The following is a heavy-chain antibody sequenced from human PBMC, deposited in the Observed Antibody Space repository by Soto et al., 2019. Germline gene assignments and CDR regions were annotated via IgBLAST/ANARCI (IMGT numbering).Heavy chain of an antibody. CDR2: ISGGGDTT. V-gene: IGHV3-23*01. CDR1: GFTFNNYA. J-gene: IGHJ4*02. CDR3: ANGRGGSWSLTPRVDI. D-gene: IGHD3-10*01. Sequence: VQLLESGGGLVQPGGSLRLSCAASGFTFNNYAMTWVRQAPGKGLEWVSAISGGGDTTSYADSVKGRFTVSRDGSKNTLYLQMSSLRAEDTALYYCANGRGGSWSLTPRVDIWGQGTLGTVSS.